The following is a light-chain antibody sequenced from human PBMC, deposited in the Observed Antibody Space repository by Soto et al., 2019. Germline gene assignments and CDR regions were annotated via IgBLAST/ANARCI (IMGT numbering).Light chain of an antibody. CDR2: GAS. J-gene: IGKJ1*01. V-gene: IGKV3-20*01. CDR3: QDYVSSAWT. CDR1: QNVRTNY. Sequence: EIVLTQSPGTLSLSPGERVILSCRASQNVRTNYLAWYQQKPGQAPRLLIYGASTRASGIPERFSGSGSGTDFTLTISRLEPEDFAVYYCQDYVSSAWTFGQGTKVDIK.